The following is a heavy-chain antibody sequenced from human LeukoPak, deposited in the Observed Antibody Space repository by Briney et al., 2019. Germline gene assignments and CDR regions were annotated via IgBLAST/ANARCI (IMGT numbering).Heavy chain of an antibody. D-gene: IGHD4-23*01. Sequence: GESLKISXKGSGYSFTSYWIGWVRQMPGKGLEWMGIIYPGDSDTRYSPSFQGQVTISADKSISTAYLQWSSLKASDTAMYYCAISLVVTLRSDAFDIWGQGTMVTVSS. CDR3: AISLVVTLRSDAFDI. CDR2: IYPGDSDT. V-gene: IGHV5-51*01. CDR1: GYSFTSYW. J-gene: IGHJ3*02.